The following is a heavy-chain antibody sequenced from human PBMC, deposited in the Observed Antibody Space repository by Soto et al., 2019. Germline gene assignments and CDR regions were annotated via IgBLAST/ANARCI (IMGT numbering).Heavy chain of an antibody. J-gene: IGHJ4*02. D-gene: IGHD3-16*02. Sequence: GGSLRLSCAASGFTFSSYEMNWVRQAPGKGLEWVSYISSGGSTIYYADSVRGRFTISRDNAKNSLYLQMNSLRAEDTAVYYCARDDSGYPSYFHYWGQGTLVTVSS. V-gene: IGHV3-48*03. CDR2: ISSGGSTI. CDR3: ARDDSGYPSYFHY. CDR1: GFTFSSYE.